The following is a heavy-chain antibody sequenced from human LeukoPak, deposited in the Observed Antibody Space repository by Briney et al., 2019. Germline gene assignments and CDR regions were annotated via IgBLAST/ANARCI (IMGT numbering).Heavy chain of an antibody. Sequence: GGSLRLSCAASGFTFSTYAMSWVRQAPGKGLDWVSTISDGGSDTHYADSVKGRFTISRDNSKNTVYLQINSLRAEDTAVYYCAKALYGDYGRFDYWGQGTLVTVSS. CDR2: ISDGGSDT. CDR3: AKALYGDYGRFDY. J-gene: IGHJ4*02. D-gene: IGHD4-17*01. CDR1: GFTFSTYA. V-gene: IGHV3-23*01.